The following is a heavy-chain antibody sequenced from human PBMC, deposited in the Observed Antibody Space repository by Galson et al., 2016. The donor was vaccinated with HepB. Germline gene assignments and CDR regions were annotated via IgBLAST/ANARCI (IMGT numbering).Heavy chain of an antibody. CDR2: ISAYNGNT. CDR1: GYTFTTYG. CDR3: ARDPRKIRYQLLEIYYYYAMDV. V-gene: IGHV1-18*01. Sequence: SVKVSCKASGYTFTTYGISWVRQAPGQGLEWMGWISAYNGNTNYAQKPQGRVTMTTDTSTSTAYMELRSLRSDDTAVYYCARDPRKIRYQLLEIYYYYAMDVCGQGTTVTVSS. J-gene: IGHJ6*02. D-gene: IGHD2-2*01.